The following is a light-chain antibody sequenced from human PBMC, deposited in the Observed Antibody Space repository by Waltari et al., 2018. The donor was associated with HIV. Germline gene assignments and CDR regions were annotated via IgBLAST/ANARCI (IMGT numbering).Light chain of an antibody. V-gene: IGKV3-11*01. CDR2: DAT. J-gene: IGKJ4*01. CDR1: ESIINH. Sequence: EIVLTQSPATLSLSPGERATLYCRASESIINHLAWYQVKPGQAPRLLIYDATNRATGVPTRFSGSGFGTDFTLSISSLEPEDFALYYCQQRGLWPRLSFGGGTKVEIK. CDR3: QQRGLWPRLS.